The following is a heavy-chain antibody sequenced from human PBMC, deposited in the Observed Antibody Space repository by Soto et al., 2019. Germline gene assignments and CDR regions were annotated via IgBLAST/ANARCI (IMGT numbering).Heavy chain of an antibody. V-gene: IGHV3-23*01. D-gene: IGHD2-2*01. CDR3: EKPPPYCSSNTCYFPFDS. CDR2: ISAAGGSA. Sequence: EVQLLESGGGLVQPGGSLRVSCAASGFTFSSYGMSWVRQAPGKGLEWVSSISAAGGSAYYADPVKGRFTISRDNSKNTLYLQMNSLRAEDTAVYYCEKPPPYCSSNTCYFPFDSWGQGTLVTVSS. CDR1: GFTFSSYG. J-gene: IGHJ5*01.